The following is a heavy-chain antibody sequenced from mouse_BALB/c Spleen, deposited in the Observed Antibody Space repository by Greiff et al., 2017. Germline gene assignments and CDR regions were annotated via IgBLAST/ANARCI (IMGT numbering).Heavy chain of an antibody. Sequence: VQLQQSGPELVKPGASVKISCKASGYTFTDYNMHWVKQSHGKSLEWIGYIYPYNGGTGYTQKFKSKATLTVDNSSSTAYMELRSLTSEGSAVYYCARNYGSSYRAMDYWGQGTSVTVSS. V-gene: IGHV1S29*02. J-gene: IGHJ4*01. CDR1: GYTFTDYN. CDR3: ARNYGSSYRAMDY. CDR2: IYPYNGGT. D-gene: IGHD1-1*01.